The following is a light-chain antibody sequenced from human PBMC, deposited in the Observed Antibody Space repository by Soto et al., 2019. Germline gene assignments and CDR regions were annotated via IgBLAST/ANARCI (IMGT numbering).Light chain of an antibody. CDR2: SND. CDR1: SSNIGKNS. Sequence: QSVLTLPTSASGTPGQRITISCSGSSSNIGKNSVSWYQQLPGTAPKLLIYSNDQRPSGVPDRFSGSKSGTSASLAITGLQSEDEADYYCATWDDSLNGVVFGGGTKLTVL. J-gene: IGLJ2*01. CDR3: ATWDDSLNGVV. V-gene: IGLV1-44*01.